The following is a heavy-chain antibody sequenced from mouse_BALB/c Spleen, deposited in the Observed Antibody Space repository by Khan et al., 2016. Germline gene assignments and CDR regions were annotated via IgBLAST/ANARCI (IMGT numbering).Heavy chain of an antibody. J-gene: IGHJ4*01. CDR2: INPSTGYT. V-gene: IGHV1-7*01. CDR3: ARYYRYDLYYYAMDY. CDR1: GYTFTSYW. D-gene: IGHD2-14*01. Sequence: QVQLQQSGAELVKPGASVKMSCKASGYTFTSYWMHWVKQRPGQGLEWIGYINPSTGYTEYNQKFKDKATLTADKSSNTAYMQLSSLTSEDSAVDYCARYYRYDLYYYAMDYWGQGTSGTVSS.